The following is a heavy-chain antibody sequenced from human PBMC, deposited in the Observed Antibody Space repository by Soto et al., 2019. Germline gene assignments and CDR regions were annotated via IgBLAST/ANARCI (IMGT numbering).Heavy chain of an antibody. CDR3: ARGVTPPLAFDI. D-gene: IGHD2-15*01. Sequence: GASVKVSCKASGYTFTSYYMHWVRQAPGQGLEWMGKINTSGGSTSYAQKFQGRVTMTRDTSTSTVYMELSSLRSEDTAVYYCARGVTPPLAFDIWGQGTMVTVSS. CDR1: GYTFTSYY. J-gene: IGHJ3*02. V-gene: IGHV1-46*01. CDR2: INTSGGST.